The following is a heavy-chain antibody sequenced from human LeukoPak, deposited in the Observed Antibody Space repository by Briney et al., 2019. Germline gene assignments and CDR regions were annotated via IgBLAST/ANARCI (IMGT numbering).Heavy chain of an antibody. D-gene: IGHD4-17*01. Sequence: ASETLSLTCTVSGGSISSSSYYWGWIRQPPGKGLEWIGSIYYSGSTYYNPSLKSRVTISVDTSKNQFSLKLSSVTAADTAVYYCARDNYGDLVYDYWGQGTLVTVSS. CDR3: ARDNYGDLVYDY. CDR1: GGSISSSSYY. J-gene: IGHJ4*02. CDR2: IYYSGST. V-gene: IGHV4-39*07.